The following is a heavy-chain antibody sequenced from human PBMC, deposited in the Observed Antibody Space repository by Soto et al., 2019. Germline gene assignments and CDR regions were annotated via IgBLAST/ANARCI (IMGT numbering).Heavy chain of an antibody. CDR1: GFSLSSHS. D-gene: IGHD1-26*01. CDR2: ISSGGSET. CDR3: TRGLLDGTDA. J-gene: IGHJ5*02. V-gene: IGHV3-48*01. Sequence: GGSLRLSCAASGFSLSSHSANWVRQAPGKGLEWVSYISSGGSETFYTDSVNGRFTISRDDAKNSLYLQMNSLRVEDTAVYYCTRGLLDGTDAWGQGTLVTVSS.